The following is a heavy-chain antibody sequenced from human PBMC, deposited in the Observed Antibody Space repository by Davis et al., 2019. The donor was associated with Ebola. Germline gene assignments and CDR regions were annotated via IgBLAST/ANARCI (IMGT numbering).Heavy chain of an antibody. V-gene: IGHV1-18*04. D-gene: IGHD1-14*01. CDR1: GYTFTSYG. CDR3: ARSPDYFSFDI. Sequence: ASVKVSCKASGYTFTSYGITWVRQAPGQGLEWMGWINPHNGNTNYTQNVQGRVTITADKSTSTGYMEMSSLRFEDTAVYYCARSPDYFSFDIWGQGTMVTVSS. J-gene: IGHJ3*02. CDR2: INPHNGNT.